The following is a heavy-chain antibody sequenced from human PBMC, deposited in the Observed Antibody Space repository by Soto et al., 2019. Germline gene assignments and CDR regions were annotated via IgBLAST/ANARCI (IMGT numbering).Heavy chain of an antibody. V-gene: IGHV3-30-3*01. CDR2: ISYDGSNK. CDR3: TIFGVDPGRGVGSDWFDP. Sequence: QVQLVESGGGVGQPGRSLRLSCAAYGFTFSSYAMHWVRQAPGKGLEWVAVISYDGSNKYYADSVKGRFTISRDNSKDTLYLTMDSLRAEDTAVYYCTIFGVDPGRGVGSDWFDPWGQGTLVTVSS. J-gene: IGHJ5*02. D-gene: IGHD3-3*01. CDR1: GFTFSSYA.